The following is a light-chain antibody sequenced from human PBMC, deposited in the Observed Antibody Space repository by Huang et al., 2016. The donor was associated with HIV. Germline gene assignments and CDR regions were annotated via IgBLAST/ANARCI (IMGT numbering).Light chain of an antibody. V-gene: IGKV1-12*02. Sequence: DIQMTQSPSSVSASVGDRVTITWRASQSIYSSLGWYQQKAGKAPNLLIYGVSTLQSGVPSRFSGSGSGTDFTLTISSLRPEDFATYYCQQVSSFPLSFGGGTKVEIK. J-gene: IGKJ4*01. CDR2: GVS. CDR3: QQVSSFPLS. CDR1: QSIYSS.